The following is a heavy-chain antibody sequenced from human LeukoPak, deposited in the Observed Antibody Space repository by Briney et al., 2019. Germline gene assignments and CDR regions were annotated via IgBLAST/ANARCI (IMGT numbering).Heavy chain of an antibody. CDR3: AKPLIAVAGTLYFDY. J-gene: IGHJ4*02. CDR2: ISGSGSIT. V-gene: IGHV3-23*01. Sequence: GGSLRLSCVSSGFTFNNYAMNWVRQAPGKGLEWVSSISGSGSITYYADSVKGRFTISRDNSKNTLYLQMNSLRAEDTAVYYCAKPLIAVAGTLYFDYWGQGTLVTVSS. D-gene: IGHD6-19*01. CDR1: GFTFNNYA.